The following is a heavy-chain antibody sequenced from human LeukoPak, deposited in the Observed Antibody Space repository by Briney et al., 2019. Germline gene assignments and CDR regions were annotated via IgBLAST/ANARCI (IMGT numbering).Heavy chain of an antibody. CDR1: GFTFSTYG. D-gene: IGHD3-10*01. Sequence: GGSLRLSCEASGFTFSTYGMHWVRQAPGKGLEWITLIPYDGSNKYYADSVKGRFTISRDNSKNTLYLQMNSLRAEDTAVYYCAKYYGSGRGYYGLDVWGQGTTVTVFS. V-gene: IGHV3-30*18. CDR2: IPYDGSNK. CDR3: AKYYGSGRGYYGLDV. J-gene: IGHJ6*02.